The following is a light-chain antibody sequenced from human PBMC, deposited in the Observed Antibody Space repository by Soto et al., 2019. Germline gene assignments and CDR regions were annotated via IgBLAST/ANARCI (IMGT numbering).Light chain of an antibody. J-gene: IGKJ1*01. CDR3: QHAWT. CDR2: DAS. CDR1: QSISTW. V-gene: IGKV1-5*01. Sequence: EIQVTQSTSTLSASVGDRVTITCRASQSISTWLAWYQLKPGKAPKLLIYDASTLEGGVPSRFSGIGSGTEFTLTISGLQPDDFATYYYQHAWTCGHGTKV.